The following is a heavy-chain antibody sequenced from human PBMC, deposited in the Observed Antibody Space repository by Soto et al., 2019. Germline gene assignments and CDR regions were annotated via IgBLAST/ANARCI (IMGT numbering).Heavy chain of an antibody. Sequence: QVKLVPSGAEVKKPWASVKVSCKASGYTFTSYYMHWVRQAPGQGLEWMGIINPSGGSTSYAQKFQGRVTKTMDTSTSTVYMELSSLRSEDTAVYYCARADIAAKDYWGQGTLVTVSS. D-gene: IGHD6-6*01. CDR3: ARADIAAKDY. J-gene: IGHJ4*02. CDR2: INPSGGST. CDR1: GYTFTSYY. V-gene: IGHV1-46*03.